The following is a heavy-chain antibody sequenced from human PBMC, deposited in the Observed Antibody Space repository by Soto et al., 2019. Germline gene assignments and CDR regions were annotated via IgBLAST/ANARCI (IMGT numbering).Heavy chain of an antibody. J-gene: IGHJ4*02. CDR1: GFSLNTPAVG. Sequence: QITLKESGPTLVKPTQTLTLTCTFSGFSLNTPAVGVGWIRQPPGKALEWLAFTYWDDDNHYSPSLKSRLTITKDNSKNQVVLTMTNTDPVDTATYYCAHSSGWLFDYWGQGTLVTVSS. V-gene: IGHV2-5*02. D-gene: IGHD6-19*01. CDR3: AHSSGWLFDY. CDR2: TYWDDDN.